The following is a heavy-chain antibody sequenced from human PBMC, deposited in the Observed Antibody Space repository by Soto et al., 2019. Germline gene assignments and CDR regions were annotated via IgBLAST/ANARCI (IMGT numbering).Heavy chain of an antibody. CDR2: ISAYNGNT. CDR1: GYTFTSYG. D-gene: IGHD2-2*03. J-gene: IGHJ4*02. CDR3: ARDGYCSSTSCYGCLDD. V-gene: IGHV1-18*01. Sequence: ASVKVSCKASGYTFTSYGISWVRQAPGQGLEWMGWISAYNGNTNYAQKLQGRVTMTTDTSTSTAYMELRSLRSDDTAVYYCARDGYCSSTSCYGCLDDWGQGTLVTVSS.